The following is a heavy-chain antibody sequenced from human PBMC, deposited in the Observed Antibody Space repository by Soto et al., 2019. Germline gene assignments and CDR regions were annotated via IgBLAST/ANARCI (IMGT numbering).Heavy chain of an antibody. CDR3: ARAVRCRSATCYYYYMDV. D-gene: IGHD2-2*01. CDR1: GYTFTSYD. V-gene: IGHV1-8*01. CDR2: MNPYSGNT. J-gene: IGHJ6*03. Sequence: QVQLVQSGAEVKKPGASVKVSCKASGYTFTSYDINWVRQATGQGLEWLGWMNPYSGNTGYAQKFQGRVSMTRNTSMSTAYMELSSLRSEDTAVYYCARAVRCRSATCYYYYMDVWGKGTTVTVSS.